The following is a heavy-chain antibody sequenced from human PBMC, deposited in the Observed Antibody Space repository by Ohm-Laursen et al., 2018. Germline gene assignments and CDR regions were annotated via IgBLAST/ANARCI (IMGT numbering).Heavy chain of an antibody. V-gene: IGHV3-15*01. J-gene: IGHJ4*02. D-gene: IGHD2-15*01. Sequence: SLRLSCTASGFTFSSYSMIWVRQAPGKGLEWVGRIKSKTDGETTDYRAPVKGRFTISRDDSKNTLYLQMNSLKTEDTAVYYCSTDRKGYCSGGSCLNYWGQGTLVTVSS. CDR3: STDRKGYCSGGSCLNY. CDR1: GFTFSSYS. CDR2: IKSKTDGETT.